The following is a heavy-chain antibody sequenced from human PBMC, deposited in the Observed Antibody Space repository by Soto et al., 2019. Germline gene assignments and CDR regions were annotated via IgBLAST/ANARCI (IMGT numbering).Heavy chain of an antibody. Sequence: SVKVSCKASGYTFTSYGISWVRQAPGQGLEWMGGIILIFGTPNYAQKFQGRVTITADESTSTAYMELSSLRSEDTAVYYCARDPGDHGPPTETPRSYYFDYWGQGNLVPVS. CDR1: GYTFTSYG. V-gene: IGHV1-69*13. J-gene: IGHJ4*02. CDR2: IILIFGTP. CDR3: ARDPGDHGPPTETPRSYYFDY. D-gene: IGHD3-16*01.